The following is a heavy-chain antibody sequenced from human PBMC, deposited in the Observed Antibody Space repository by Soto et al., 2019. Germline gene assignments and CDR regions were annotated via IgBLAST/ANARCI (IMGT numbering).Heavy chain of an antibody. CDR3: AKDRIVMIRGVMSYYGMDV. Sequence: QVQLVESGGGVVQPGRSLRLSCAASGFTFSNYGMHWVRQAPGKGLEWVAFILYDGSDKYFADSVKGRFTISRDNSKNTLELQMNSLRAEDTAVYYCAKDRIVMIRGVMSYYGMDVWGQGTTVTVSS. CDR1: GFTFSNYG. J-gene: IGHJ6*02. CDR2: ILYDGSDK. D-gene: IGHD3-10*01. V-gene: IGHV3-30*18.